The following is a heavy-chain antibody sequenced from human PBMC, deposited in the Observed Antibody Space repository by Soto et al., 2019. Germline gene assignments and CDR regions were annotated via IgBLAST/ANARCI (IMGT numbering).Heavy chain of an antibody. Sequence: QVQLVESGGGVVQPGRSLRLSCAASGFTFSSYAMHWVRQAPGKGLEWVAVISYDGSNKYYADSVKGRFTISRDNSKNTLYLQMNSLGAEDTAVYYCARGGGYFDWLALSDYWGQGTLVTVSS. CDR1: GFTFSSYA. CDR2: ISYDGSNK. V-gene: IGHV3-30-3*01. D-gene: IGHD3-9*01. CDR3: ARGGGYFDWLALSDY. J-gene: IGHJ4*02.